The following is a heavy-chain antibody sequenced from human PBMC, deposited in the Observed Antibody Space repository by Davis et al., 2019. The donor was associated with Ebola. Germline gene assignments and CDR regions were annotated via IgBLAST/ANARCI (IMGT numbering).Heavy chain of an antibody. Sequence: PSETLSLTCTVSGGSISSYYWSWIRQPAGKGLEWIGRIYTSGSTNYTPSLKIRVTISVDTSKNQFSLKLSSVTAADTAVYYCARGIAAAGTDYWGQGTLVTVSS. CDR1: GGSISSYY. J-gene: IGHJ4*02. D-gene: IGHD6-13*01. CDR2: IYTSGST. V-gene: IGHV4-4*07. CDR3: ARGIAAAGTDY.